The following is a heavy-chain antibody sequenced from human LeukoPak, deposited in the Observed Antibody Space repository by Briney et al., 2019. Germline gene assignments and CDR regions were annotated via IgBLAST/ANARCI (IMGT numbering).Heavy chain of an antibody. CDR3: ARAWDDYGDYYFDY. D-gene: IGHD4-17*01. CDR1: GFTFSSYS. V-gene: IGHV3-21*01. CDR2: ISSSSSYI. Sequence: GGSLRLSCAASGFTFSSYSMNWVRQAPGKGLEWVSSISSSSSYIYYADSVKGRFTISRDNAKNSLYPQMNSLRAEDTAVYYCARAWDDYGDYYFDYWGQGALVTVSS. J-gene: IGHJ4*02.